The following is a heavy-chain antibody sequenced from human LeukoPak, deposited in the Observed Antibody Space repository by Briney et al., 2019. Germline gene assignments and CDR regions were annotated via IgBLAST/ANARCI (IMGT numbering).Heavy chain of an antibody. D-gene: IGHD3-22*01. Sequence: GGSLRLSCAASGFTFSNYGMHWVRQAPGRGLEWVAVISHDGSNKYYADSVKGRSTISRDNSKNTLYLQMNSLRAEDTSVYYCAKPGKRRVVTIADFDYWGQGTLVTVSS. CDR1: GFTFSNYG. CDR2: ISHDGSNK. J-gene: IGHJ4*02. CDR3: AKPGKRRVVTIADFDY. V-gene: IGHV3-30*18.